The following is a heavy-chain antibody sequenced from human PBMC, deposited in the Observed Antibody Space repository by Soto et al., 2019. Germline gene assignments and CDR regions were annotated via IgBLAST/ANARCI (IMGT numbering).Heavy chain of an antibody. V-gene: IGHV6-1*01. Sequence: PSRGLEWLGRTYYRSKWYNDYAVSVKSRITINPVTSKNQFSLQLNSVTPEDTAVYYCARDPIVYTDYYGMDVWGQGTTVTVSS. D-gene: IGHD2-15*01. CDR2: TYYRSKWYN. CDR3: ARDPIVYTDYYGMDV. J-gene: IGHJ6*02.